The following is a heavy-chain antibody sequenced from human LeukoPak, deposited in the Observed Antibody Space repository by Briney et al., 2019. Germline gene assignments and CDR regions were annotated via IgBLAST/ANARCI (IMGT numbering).Heavy chain of an antibody. CDR3: ARDQGRTIFWVVYYFDY. Sequence: ASVKVSCKASGYTFTGYYMHWVRQAPGQGLEWMGWINPNSGGTKYAQKFQGRVTMTRDTSISTAYMALSRLRSDDTAVYYCARDQGRTIFWVVYYFDYWGQGTLVTVSS. J-gene: IGHJ4*02. D-gene: IGHD3-3*01. V-gene: IGHV1-2*02. CDR2: INPNSGGT. CDR1: GYTFTGYY.